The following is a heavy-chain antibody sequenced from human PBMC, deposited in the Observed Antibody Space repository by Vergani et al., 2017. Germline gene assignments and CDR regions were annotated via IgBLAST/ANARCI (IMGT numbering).Heavy chain of an antibody. CDR3: AKDGRFGGGGEDYGMDV. CDR1: GFTFSSYG. D-gene: IGHD3-10*01. Sequence: QVQLVESGGGVVQPGRSLRLSCAASGFTFSSYGMHWVRQAPGKGLEWVAVISYDGSNKYYADSVKGRFTISRDNSKNTLYLQMNSLRAEDTAVYYCAKDGRFGGGGEDYGMDVWGQGTTVTVSS. CDR2: ISYDGSNK. J-gene: IGHJ6*02. V-gene: IGHV3-30*18.